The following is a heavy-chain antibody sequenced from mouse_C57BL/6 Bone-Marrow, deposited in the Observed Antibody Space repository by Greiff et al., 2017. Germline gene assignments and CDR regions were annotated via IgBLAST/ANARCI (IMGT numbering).Heavy chain of an antibody. V-gene: IGHV1-69*01. D-gene: IGHD3-3*01. J-gene: IGHJ2*01. CDR3: AGGDGVDY. CDR2: IDPSYSYT. CDR1: GYTFTSYW. Sequence: VQLQQPGAELVMPGASVKLSCKASGYTFTSYWMHWVKQRPGQGLEWIGEIDPSYSYTNYNQKFKGKSTLTVEKSSITAYMELSSLTSEDSAVYYCAGGDGVDYWGQGTTVTVSS.